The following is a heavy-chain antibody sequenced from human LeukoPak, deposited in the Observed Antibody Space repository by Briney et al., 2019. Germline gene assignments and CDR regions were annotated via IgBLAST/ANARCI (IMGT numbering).Heavy chain of an antibody. CDR2: LSGGGGST. CDR3: AKDRYYDSTILDY. J-gene: IGHJ4*02. V-gene: IGHV3-23*01. CDR1: GFTFSSYA. D-gene: IGHD3-22*01. Sequence: GGSLRLSCAASGFTFSSYAMSWVRQAPGKGLEWVSSLSGGGGSTYYAASVKGRFTISRDNSRNTLYLQMNSLRAEDTAVYYCAKDRYYDSTILDYWGQGTLVTFSS.